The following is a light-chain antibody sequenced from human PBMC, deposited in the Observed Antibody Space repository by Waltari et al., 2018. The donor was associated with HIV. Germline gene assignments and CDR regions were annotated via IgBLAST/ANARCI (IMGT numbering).Light chain of an antibody. Sequence: QSALTQPASVSGSPGQSITMSCTGPSSAVGSYHLVSWYQQHPGKAPKLIIYEVNKRPPGITNRYSGFKSGNTASLTITGLQAEDEADYHCCSYAIGGTFVFGGGTKVTVL. CDR1: SSAVGSYHL. J-gene: IGLJ2*01. V-gene: IGLV2-23*02. CDR2: EVN. CDR3: CSYAIGGTFV.